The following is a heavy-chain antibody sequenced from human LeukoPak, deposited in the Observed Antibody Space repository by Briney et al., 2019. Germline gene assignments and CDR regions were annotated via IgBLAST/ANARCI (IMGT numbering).Heavy chain of an antibody. D-gene: IGHD1-26*01. CDR2: IYYSGST. CDR3: AREGARWEPSFSAFDI. J-gene: IGHJ3*02. CDR1: GGSISGYY. V-gene: IGHV4-59*01. Sequence: SGTLSLTCTVSGGSISGYYWSWIRQPPGKGLEWIGYIYYSGSTSYNPSLKSRVTISVDTSKNRFSLKLSSVTAADTAVYYCAREGARWEPSFSAFDIWGQGTMVTVSS.